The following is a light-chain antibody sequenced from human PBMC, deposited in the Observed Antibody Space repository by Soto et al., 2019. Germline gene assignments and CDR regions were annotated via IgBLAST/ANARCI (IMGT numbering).Light chain of an antibody. V-gene: IGKV3-11*01. CDR2: DTF. Sequence: EIVLTQSPATLSLSPGERATLSCRAIQCVSCYLAWYQQKPGQAPRLLIYDTFNRATGIPARFSGGGSGTVFTLTISSLEPEDFAVYYCQQRSNWPPEITFGQGTRLEI. CDR3: QQRSNWPPEIT. J-gene: IGKJ5*01. CDR1: QCVSCY.